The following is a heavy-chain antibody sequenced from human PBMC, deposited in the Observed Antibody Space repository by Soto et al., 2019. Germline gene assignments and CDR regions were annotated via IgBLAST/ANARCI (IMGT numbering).Heavy chain of an antibody. J-gene: IGHJ5*02. CDR3: ASGFRGVDADWFDT. CDR1: GYTFTSYA. Sequence: QVHLVQSGAEVKKPGASVKVSCKASGYTFTSYAMHWVREAPGQRLEWMGWINAGNGNTKYSQKFQGRVTITRDTSASTAYMERSSLISEDTAGYYGASGFRGVDADWFDTGGQGTKVTVSS. V-gene: IGHV1-3*01. CDR2: INAGNGNT. D-gene: IGHD2-21*02.